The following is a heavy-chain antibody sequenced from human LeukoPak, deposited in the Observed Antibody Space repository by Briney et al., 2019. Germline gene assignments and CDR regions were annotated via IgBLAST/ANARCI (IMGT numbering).Heavy chain of an antibody. J-gene: IGHJ6*03. D-gene: IGHD1-1*01. CDR1: GGSITNGTYF. V-gene: IGHV4-61*02. Sequence: SQTLSLTCTVSGGSITNGTYFWTWVRQSAGNGLEWIGRIYTGGVTNYNPSLKSRLSISLDTSKNQFSLKLTSLTAADTAIYYCARATAWNYHFYMDVWGKGTTVSVSS. CDR2: IYTGGVT. CDR3: ARATAWNYHFYMDV.